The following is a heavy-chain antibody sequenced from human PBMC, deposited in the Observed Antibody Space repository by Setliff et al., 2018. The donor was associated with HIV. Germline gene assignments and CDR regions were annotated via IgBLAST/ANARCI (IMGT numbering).Heavy chain of an antibody. V-gene: IGHV4-34*10. CDR2: INHNKSS. J-gene: IGHJ5*02. Sequence: SETLSLTCAVYGESLSDYYWSWIRQPPGKGLEWIGEINHNKSSDYNPSLKSRVTMSVDTSKNQFSLKVKSVTAADTAVYYCARYGGNSFWFDPWGQGTLVTVSS. CDR1: GESLSDYY. CDR3: ARYGGNSFWFDP. D-gene: IGHD2-21*01.